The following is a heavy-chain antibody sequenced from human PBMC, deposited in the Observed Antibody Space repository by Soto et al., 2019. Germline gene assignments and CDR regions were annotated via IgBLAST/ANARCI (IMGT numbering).Heavy chain of an antibody. CDR3: TRARMVAARPGPSDY. CDR2: IRSKAYGGTT. J-gene: IGHJ4*02. V-gene: IGHV3-49*03. Sequence: HPGGSLRLSCTASGFTFGDYAMSWFRQAPGKGLEWVGFIRSKAYGGTTEYAASVKGRFTISRDDSKSIAYLQMNSLKTEDTAVYYCTRARMVAARPGPSDYWGQGTLVTVSS. CDR1: GFTFGDYA. D-gene: IGHD6-6*01.